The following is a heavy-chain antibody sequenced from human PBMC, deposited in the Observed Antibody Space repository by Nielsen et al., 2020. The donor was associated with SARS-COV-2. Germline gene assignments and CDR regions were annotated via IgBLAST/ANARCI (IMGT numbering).Heavy chain of an antibody. CDR2: INPNSGST. V-gene: IGHV1-2*06. CDR3: ARELRVGMAINGAFDN. CDR1: GYTFTGYY. Sequence: ASVQVSCKASGYTFTGYYIHWVRHAPGQRLEWMGRINPNSGSTDYAQKFQGRVTMTRDTSISNAYMELTRLRSDDTAVYYCARELRVGMAINGAFDNWGQGTMVTVSS. J-gene: IGHJ3*02. D-gene: IGHD2-21*01.